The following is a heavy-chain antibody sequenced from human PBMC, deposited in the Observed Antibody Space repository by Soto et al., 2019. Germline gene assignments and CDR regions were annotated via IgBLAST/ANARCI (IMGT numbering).Heavy chain of an antibody. CDR2: IYPGDSDT. CDR1: GYSFTKYW. Sequence: PGESLKISCKTSGYSFTKYWIGWVRQMPGKGLEWMGIIYPGDSDTRYSPSFQGQVTISADKSVSTAYLQWSSLKASDTAMYYCARQEPSGWYAEDFDYWGQGTLVTVSS. CDR3: ARQEPSGWYAEDFDY. J-gene: IGHJ4*02. D-gene: IGHD6-19*01. V-gene: IGHV5-51*01.